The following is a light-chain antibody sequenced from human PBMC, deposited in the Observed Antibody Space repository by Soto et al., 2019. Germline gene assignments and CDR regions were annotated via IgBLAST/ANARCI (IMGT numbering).Light chain of an antibody. CDR1: QSVNSNS. CDR3: QQQGRSWIT. Sequence: VFTHSPCSLSLSPVERAPLSCSASQSVNSNSLAWYQQKPGQAPRVFIYGASTRATGIPDRFSGSGSGTDFTLTISRLEPEDFAVYYCQQQGRSWITFGQGTRLEIK. V-gene: IGKV3-20*01. J-gene: IGKJ5*01. CDR2: GAS.